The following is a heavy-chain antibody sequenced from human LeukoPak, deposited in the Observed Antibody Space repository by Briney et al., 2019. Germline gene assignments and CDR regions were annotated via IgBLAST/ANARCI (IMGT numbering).Heavy chain of an antibody. CDR1: GFTFSSYA. V-gene: IGHV3-23*01. CDR2: IGGSGGSI. D-gene: IGHD3-10*01. Sequence: GGSLRLSCAASGFTFSSYAMSWVRQAPGKGLEWVSTIGGSGGSIYYADSVKGRFTISRDNSKNTLYLQMNSLRAEDTATYYCAKDRPTDYAVGSPLGNWFDPWGQGTLATVSS. CDR3: AKDRPTDYAVGSPLGNWFDP. J-gene: IGHJ5*02.